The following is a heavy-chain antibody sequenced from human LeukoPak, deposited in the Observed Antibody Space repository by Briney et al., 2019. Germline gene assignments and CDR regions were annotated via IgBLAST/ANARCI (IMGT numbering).Heavy chain of an antibody. CDR2: FDPEDGET. V-gene: IGHV1-24*01. J-gene: IGHJ5*02. D-gene: IGHD3-10*01. Sequence: GASVKVSCKVSGYTLTELSMHWVRQAPGKGLEWMGGFDPEDGETIYAQKFQGRVTMTEDTSTDTAYMELSSLRSEDTAVYYCARDGGYGSGSYYKKRIWFDPWGQGTLVTVSS. CDR3: ARDGGYGSGSYYKKRIWFDP. CDR1: GYTLTELS.